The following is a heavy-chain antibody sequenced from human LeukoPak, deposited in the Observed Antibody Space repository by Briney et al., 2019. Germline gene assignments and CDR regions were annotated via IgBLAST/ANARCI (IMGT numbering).Heavy chain of an antibody. Sequence: GGSLRLSCAASGFTVSSNYMSWVRQAPGKGLEWVSVIYSGGSTYYADSVKGRFTISRDNPKNTLYLQMNSLRAEDTAVYYCARGVVTVPLYYFDYWGQGTLVAVSS. J-gene: IGHJ4*02. D-gene: IGHD2-21*02. CDR1: GFTVSSNY. CDR3: ARGVVTVPLYYFDY. V-gene: IGHV3-53*01. CDR2: IYSGGST.